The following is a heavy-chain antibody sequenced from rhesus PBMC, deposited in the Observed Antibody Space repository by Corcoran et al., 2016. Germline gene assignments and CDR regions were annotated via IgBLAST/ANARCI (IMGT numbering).Heavy chain of an antibody. V-gene: IGHV4-106*01. CDR3: ASLGQYYFDY. CDR1: GGSISDDYY. Sequence: QVQLQESGPGLVKPSETLSLTCAVSGGSISDDYYWSWIRQPPGKGLEWIGYIYGSGGGTNSNPALKNRVTISIATSKNQFSLKLSSVTASDAAVYYCASLGQYYFDYWGQGVLVTVSS. D-gene: IGHD3-34*01. CDR2: IYGSGGGT. J-gene: IGHJ4*01.